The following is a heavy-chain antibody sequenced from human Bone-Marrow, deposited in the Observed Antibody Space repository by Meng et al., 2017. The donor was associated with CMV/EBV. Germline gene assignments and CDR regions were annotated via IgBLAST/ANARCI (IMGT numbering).Heavy chain of an antibody. CDR2: ISSSGSTI. Sequence: GESLKISCAASGFTFSDYYMSWIRQAPGKGLERVSYISSSGSTIYYADSVKGRFTISRDNAKNSLYLQMNSLRAEDTAVYYCARDLIFGDSSGYHHERGPDWDPDWGQGTLVTVSS. CDR3: ARDLIFGDSSGYHHERGPDWDPD. V-gene: IGHV3-11*04. CDR1: GFTFSDYY. D-gene: IGHD3-22*01. J-gene: IGHJ4*02.